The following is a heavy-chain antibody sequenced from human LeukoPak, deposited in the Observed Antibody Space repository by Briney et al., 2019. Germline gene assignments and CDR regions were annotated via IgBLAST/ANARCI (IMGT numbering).Heavy chain of an antibody. Sequence: GGSLRLSCAASGFTFNNYAMSWVRQAPGKGLEWVSDISSSGDITFYADSVEGRFTIPRDNSRYTLYLQMNSLRAEDAAVYYCAKDRPNYYESNGHYYRRNGDYWGQGTLVTVSS. CDR2: ISSSGDIT. J-gene: IGHJ4*02. D-gene: IGHD3-22*01. CDR1: GFTFNNYA. V-gene: IGHV3-23*01. CDR3: AKDRPNYYESNGHYYRRNGDY.